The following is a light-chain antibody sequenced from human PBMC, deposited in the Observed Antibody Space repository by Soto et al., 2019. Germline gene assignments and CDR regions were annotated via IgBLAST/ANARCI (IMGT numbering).Light chain of an antibody. CDR1: RSDAGGYNY. V-gene: IGLV2-14*03. Sequence: QSVLTQPASVSGSPGQSITIYCTGTRSDAGGYNYVSWYQHHPGKAPKIMIYDVSNRPSGVSNRFSGSKSGNTASLIISGLQAEDEADYYCSSYASSRTLSTYVFGTGNKVTVL. CDR3: SSYASSRTLSTYV. J-gene: IGLJ1*01. CDR2: DVS.